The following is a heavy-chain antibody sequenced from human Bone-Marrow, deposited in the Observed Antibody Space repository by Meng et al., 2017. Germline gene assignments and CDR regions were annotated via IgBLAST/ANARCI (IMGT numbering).Heavy chain of an antibody. V-gene: IGHV3-33*01. D-gene: IGHD6-13*01. Sequence: SCAAAGFTFSSYVMHWVRQAPGKGLEWVAVIWYDGSNKYYEDSVKGRFTISRDNSKNTLYLQRKSLSDEDTAVYYGARGVSSRGGEYFQHWGQGTLVTVSS. CDR2: IWYDGSNK. CDR3: ARGVSSRGGEYFQH. J-gene: IGHJ1*01. CDR1: GFTFSSYV.